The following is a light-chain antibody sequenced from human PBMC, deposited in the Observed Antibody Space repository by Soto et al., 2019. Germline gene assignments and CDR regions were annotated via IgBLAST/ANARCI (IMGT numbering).Light chain of an antibody. J-gene: IGKJ4*01. CDR1: QSVTDF. Sequence: EIVLTQSPVTLSLSPGERANLSCRASQSVTDFLAWYQQKPGQAPRLLIYDASNRATGIPARFSGSGSGTDFTLTISSLEPEDFAVYYCQQRSKWPLTFGGGTKVDIK. CDR3: QQRSKWPLT. V-gene: IGKV3-11*01. CDR2: DAS.